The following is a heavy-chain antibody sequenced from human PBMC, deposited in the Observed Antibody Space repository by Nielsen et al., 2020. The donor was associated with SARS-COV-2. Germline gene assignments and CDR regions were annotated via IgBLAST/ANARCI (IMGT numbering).Heavy chain of an antibody. V-gene: IGHV5-10-1*01. D-gene: IGHD4-23*01. CDR1: GYSFTSYW. J-gene: IGHJ6*02. CDR2: IDPSDSYT. Sequence: KVSCKGSGYSFTSYWISWVRQMPGKGLEWMGRIDPSDSYTNYSPSFQGHVTISADKSISTAYLQWSSLKASDTAMYCCARSSRWGGYYYGMDVWGQGTTVTVSS. CDR3: ARSSRWGGYYYGMDV.